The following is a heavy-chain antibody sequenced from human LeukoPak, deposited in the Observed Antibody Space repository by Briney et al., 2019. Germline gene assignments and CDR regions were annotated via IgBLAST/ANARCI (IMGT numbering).Heavy chain of an antibody. Sequence: GGSLRLSCAASGFTFSSYGMHWVRQAPGKGLEWVAVISYDGSNKYYADSVKGRFTISRDNSKNTLYLQMNSLRAEDTAVYYCALKYYGDPYYYYYYMDVWGKGTTVTVSS. J-gene: IGHJ6*03. CDR1: GFTFSSYG. D-gene: IGHD4-17*01. CDR2: ISYDGSNK. V-gene: IGHV3-30*03. CDR3: ALKYYGDPYYYYYYMDV.